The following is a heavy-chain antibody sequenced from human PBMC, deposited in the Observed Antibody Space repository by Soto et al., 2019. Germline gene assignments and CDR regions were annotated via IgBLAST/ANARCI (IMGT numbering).Heavy chain of an antibody. J-gene: IGHJ4*02. CDR2: MNPNSGNT. CDR1: GYTFTSYD. V-gene: IGHV1-8*01. CDR3: ARARGGIFGVVIIKGYFDY. Sequence: GASVKVSCKASGYTFTSYDINWVRQATGQGLEWMGWMNPNSGNTGYAQKFQGRVTMTRNTSISTAYMELSSLRSEDTAVYYCARARGGIFGVVIIKGYFDYWGQGTLVTVSS. D-gene: IGHD3-3*01.